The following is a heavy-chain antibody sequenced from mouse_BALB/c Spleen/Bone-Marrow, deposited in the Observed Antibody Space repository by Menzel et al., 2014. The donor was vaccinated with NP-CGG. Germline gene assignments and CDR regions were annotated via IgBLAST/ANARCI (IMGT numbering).Heavy chain of an antibody. D-gene: IGHD1-1*01. V-gene: IGHV5-15*02. Sequence: EVKLVESGGGLVQPGGSRKLSCAASGFTFSDYGMAWVRQAPGKGPEWVAFISNLAYGIYYTDTVTGRFTISRENAKNTLYLEMSSLRSEDTAMYYCARALAYGSSFDYWGQGTTLTVSS. CDR3: ARALAYGSSFDY. CDR2: ISNLAYGI. J-gene: IGHJ2*01. CDR1: GFTFSDYG.